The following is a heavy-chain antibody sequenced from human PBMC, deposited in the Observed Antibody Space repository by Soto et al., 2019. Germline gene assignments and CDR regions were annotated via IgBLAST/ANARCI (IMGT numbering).Heavy chain of an antibody. CDR1: GGSISSGDYY. D-gene: IGHD2-21*02. V-gene: IGHV4-30-4*01. Sequence: QVQLQESGPGLVKPSQTLSLTCTVSGGSISSGDYYWSWIRQPPGKGLEWIGYIYYSGSTYYDPSLKSRVTISVDTSKNQCSLKLSSVTAADTAVYYCARAESAAAGLGVTAIGAYFDYWGQGTLVTVSS. J-gene: IGHJ4*02. CDR2: IYYSGST. CDR3: ARAESAAAGLGVTAIGAYFDY.